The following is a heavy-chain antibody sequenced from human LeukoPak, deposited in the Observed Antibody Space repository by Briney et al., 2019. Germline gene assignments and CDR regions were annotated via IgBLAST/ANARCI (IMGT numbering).Heavy chain of an antibody. D-gene: IGHD2-2*01. CDR1: GGSISSSSYY. J-gene: IGHJ5*02. V-gene: IGHV4-39*01. Sequence: SETLSLTCTVSGGSISSSSYYWGWIRQPPGKGLEWIGSIYYSGSTYYNPSLESRVTISVDTSKNQFSLKLSSVTAADTAVYYCARHKRSVVPAAIFWFDPWGQGTLVTASS. CDR2: IYYSGST. CDR3: ARHKRSVVPAAIFWFDP.